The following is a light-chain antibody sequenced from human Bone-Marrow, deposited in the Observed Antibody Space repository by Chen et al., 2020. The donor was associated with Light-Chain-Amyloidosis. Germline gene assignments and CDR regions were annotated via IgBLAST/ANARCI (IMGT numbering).Light chain of an antibody. J-gene: IGLJ2*01. CDR2: RDT. CDR1: DLPTKY. Sequence: SYELTQPPSVSVSPGQTARITCSGDDLPTKYAYWYHQKPGQAPVLVIHRDTGRPSGISERFSGSSSGTTATLTISGVQAEDEADYHCQSADSSGTYEVIFGGGTKLTVL. V-gene: IGLV3-25*03. CDR3: QSADSSGTYEVI.